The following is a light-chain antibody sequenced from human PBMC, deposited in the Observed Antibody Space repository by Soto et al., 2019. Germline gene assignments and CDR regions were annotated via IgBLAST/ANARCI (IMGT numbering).Light chain of an antibody. CDR2: DAS. J-gene: IGKJ1*01. CDR3: QRYDVHPKT. V-gene: IGKV1-5*01. Sequence: DVQMTQSPSTLAASVGDRVTITCRASENIKNWLSGYQQTPGKAPKVLIYDASRLETGLPSRFSGSGYGTDFILTITRLQTDDFGNYHCQRYDVHPKTFGQGTQVEVK. CDR1: ENIKNW.